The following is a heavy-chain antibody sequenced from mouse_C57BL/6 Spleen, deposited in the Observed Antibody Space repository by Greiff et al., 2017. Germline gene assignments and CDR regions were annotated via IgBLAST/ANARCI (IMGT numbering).Heavy chain of an antibody. CDR2: IDPSDSYT. J-gene: IGHJ2*01. D-gene: IGHD2-3*01. V-gene: IGHV1-59*01. CDR1: GYTFTSYW. Sequence: QVQLQQPGAELVRPGTSVKLSCKASGYTFTSYWMHWVKQRPGQGLEWIGVIDPSDSYTNYNQKFKGKATLAVATSSSQAYMQLSSLTSEDSAVYYCASYDGYSSYYFDYWGQGTTLTVSS. CDR3: ASYDGYSSYYFDY.